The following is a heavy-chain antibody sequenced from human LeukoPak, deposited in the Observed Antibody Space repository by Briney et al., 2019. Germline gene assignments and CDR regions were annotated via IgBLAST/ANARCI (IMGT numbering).Heavy chain of an antibody. Sequence: GGSLRLSCAVSGFTFSTSEMNWARQAPGKGLEWVSYISDSGSAIYYADSVKGRLTISRDNAKNSLYLQMNSLRAEDTAIYYCARKKTRGLDYWGQGTLVTVSS. V-gene: IGHV3-48*03. CDR3: ARKKTRGLDY. D-gene: IGHD3-10*01. J-gene: IGHJ4*02. CDR2: ISDSGSAI. CDR1: GFTFSTSE.